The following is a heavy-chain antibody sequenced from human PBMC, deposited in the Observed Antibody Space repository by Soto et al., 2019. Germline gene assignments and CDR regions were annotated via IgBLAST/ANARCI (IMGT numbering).Heavy chain of an antibody. V-gene: IGHV1-3*01. D-gene: IGHD4-17*01. CDR3: VRDYDYGDRKRYSGTDV. CDR2: INAGNGNT. CDR1: GYTFTSYA. J-gene: IGHJ6*02. Sequence: ASVKVSCKASGYTFTSYAMHWVRQAPGQRLEWMGWINAGNGNTKYSQKFQGRITVSRDTSKNTLFLQMNSLRAEDSAVYYCVRDYDYGDRKRYSGTDVWGQGTTVTVSS.